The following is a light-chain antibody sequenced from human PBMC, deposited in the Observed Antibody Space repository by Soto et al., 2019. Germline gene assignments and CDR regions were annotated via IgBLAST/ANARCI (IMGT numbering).Light chain of an antibody. J-gene: IGLJ3*02. CDR2: EVN. CDR1: SSDVGGYKY. Sequence: QSALTQPPSASGSLGQSVTISCTGTSSDVGGYKYVSWYQQHPGKAPKVMIYEVNKRPSGVPDRFSGSKSGNTASLTVSGLQAEDEADYYCHYYAVSNKWVFGGGTKVTVL. CDR3: HYYAVSNKWV. V-gene: IGLV2-8*01.